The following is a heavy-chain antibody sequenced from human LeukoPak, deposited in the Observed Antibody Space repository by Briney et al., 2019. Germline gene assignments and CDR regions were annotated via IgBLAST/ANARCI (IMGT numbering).Heavy chain of an antibody. Sequence: GGSLRLSCAASGFTFTSYWMNWVRQAPGKGLEWVAGINQDGSGKYCVDSVKGRFTISRDNAKNSLYLQMNSLRADDTAVYYCARRNLFDYWGQGTLVTVSS. CDR3: ARRNLFDY. V-gene: IGHV3-7*01. CDR1: GFTFTSYW. J-gene: IGHJ4*02. CDR2: INQDGSGK.